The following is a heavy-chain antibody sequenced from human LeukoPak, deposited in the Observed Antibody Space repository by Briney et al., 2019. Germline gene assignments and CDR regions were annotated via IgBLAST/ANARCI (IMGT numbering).Heavy chain of an antibody. V-gene: IGHV6-1*01. CDR3: ARDVRHDYVWGSYRLEFDY. Sequence: SQTLSLTCAISGDSVSSNSAAWSWIRQSPSRGLEWLGRTYYRSKWYSDYAVSVKSRIIINPDTSKNQFSLQLNSVTPEDTAVYYCARDVRHDYVWGSYRLEFDYWGQGTLVTVSS. D-gene: IGHD3-16*02. J-gene: IGHJ4*02. CDR2: TYYRSKWYS. CDR1: GDSVSSNSAA.